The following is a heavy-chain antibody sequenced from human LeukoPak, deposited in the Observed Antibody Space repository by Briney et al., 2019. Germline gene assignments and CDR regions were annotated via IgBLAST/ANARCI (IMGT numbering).Heavy chain of an antibody. Sequence: SETLSLTCTVSGASISGPSWNWIRQPPGKGLEWIGRIYYSGATNYNPSLKGRVTMSIDASKNQFSLKLSSVTAADTAVYYCARRPVEMAAIREDNWLDPWGQGTLVTVSS. CDR1: GASISGPS. D-gene: IGHD5-24*01. J-gene: IGHJ5*02. CDR3: ARRPVEMAAIREDNWLDP. CDR2: IYYSGAT. V-gene: IGHV4-59*08.